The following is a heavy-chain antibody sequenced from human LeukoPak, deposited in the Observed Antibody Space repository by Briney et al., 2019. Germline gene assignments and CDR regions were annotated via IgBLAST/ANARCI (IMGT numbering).Heavy chain of an antibody. CDR3: ARELDYYYGMDV. V-gene: IGHV1-2*04. Sequence: ASVKVSCKASGYTFTGYYMHWVRQAPGQGLEWMGWINPNSGGTNCAQKFQGWVTMTRDTSISTAYMELSRLRSDDTAVYYCARELDYYYGMDVWGQGTTVTVSS. J-gene: IGHJ6*02. CDR2: INPNSGGT. CDR1: GYTFTGYY.